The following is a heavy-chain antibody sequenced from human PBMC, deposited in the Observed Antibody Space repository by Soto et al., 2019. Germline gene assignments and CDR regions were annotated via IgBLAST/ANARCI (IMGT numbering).Heavy chain of an antibody. CDR2: ISAYNGNT. J-gene: IGHJ1*01. D-gene: IGHD3-22*01. Sequence: GASVKVSCKASGYTFTSYGISWVRQAPGQGLEWMGWISAYNGNTNYAQKLQGRVTMTTDTSTSTAYMELRSLRSDDTAVYYCAIDRRVYYDSSGYYPCQHWGQGTLGTVSS. V-gene: IGHV1-18*04. CDR3: AIDRRVYYDSSGYYPCQH. CDR1: GYTFTSYG.